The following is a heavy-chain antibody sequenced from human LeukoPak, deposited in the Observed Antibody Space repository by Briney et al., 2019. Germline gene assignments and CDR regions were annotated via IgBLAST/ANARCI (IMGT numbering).Heavy chain of an antibody. D-gene: IGHD5-18*01. CDR2: INTNTGNP. CDR1: NYTFTNYG. J-gene: IGHJ4*02. Sequence: ASVKVSCKASNYTFTNYGISWVRQAPGQGLEWMGWINTNTGNPTYAQGFTGRFVFSLDTSVSTAYLQISSLKAEDTAVYYCARGYSYGPGPFWGQGTLVTVSS. CDR3: ARGYSYGPGPF. V-gene: IGHV7-4-1*02.